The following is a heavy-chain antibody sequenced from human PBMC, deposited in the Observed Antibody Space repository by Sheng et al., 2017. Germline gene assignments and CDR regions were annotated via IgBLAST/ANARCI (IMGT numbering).Heavy chain of an antibody. CDR1: GGTFSSYA. V-gene: IGHV1-69*10. J-gene: IGHJ6*03. D-gene: IGHD6-6*01. CDR2: IIPILDIA. Sequence: QVQLVQSGAEVKKPGSSVKVSCKASGGTFSSYAISWVRQAPGQGLEWMGGIIPILDIANYAQMFQGRLTITADKSTSTAYMELSSLRSEDTAVYYCARDNRQLVRFYYYYMDVWGQGTTVTVSS. CDR3: ARDNRQLVRFYYYYMDV.